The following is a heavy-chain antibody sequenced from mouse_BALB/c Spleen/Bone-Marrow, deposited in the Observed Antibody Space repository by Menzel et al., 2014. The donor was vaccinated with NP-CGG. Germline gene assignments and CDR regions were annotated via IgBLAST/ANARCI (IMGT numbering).Heavy chain of an antibody. CDR1: GFDFRRYW. Sequence: DVKLVESGGGLVQPGGSLKLSCAASGFDFRRYWMSWVRQAPGKGLEWIGEINPESSTINYTPSLKDKFIISRDNAKNTLYLQMSKVRSVDTALYYCARLGYYGYFVDWGQGTTLTVSS. V-gene: IGHV4-1*02. CDR3: ARLGYYGYFVD. D-gene: IGHD2-3*01. J-gene: IGHJ2*01. CDR2: INPESSTI.